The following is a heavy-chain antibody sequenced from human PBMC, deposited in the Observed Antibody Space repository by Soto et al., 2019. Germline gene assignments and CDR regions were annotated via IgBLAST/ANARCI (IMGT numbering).Heavy chain of an antibody. D-gene: IGHD3-22*01. Sequence: SETLSLTCTVSGGSISSSSYYWGWIRQPPGKGLEWIGSIYYSGSTYYNPSLKSRVTISADTSKNQFSLKLSSVTAADTAVYYCARRAPYFYDSSGYGHWGQGTLVTVSS. CDR2: IYYSGST. J-gene: IGHJ4*02. V-gene: IGHV4-39*01. CDR1: GGSISSSSYY. CDR3: ARRAPYFYDSSGYGH.